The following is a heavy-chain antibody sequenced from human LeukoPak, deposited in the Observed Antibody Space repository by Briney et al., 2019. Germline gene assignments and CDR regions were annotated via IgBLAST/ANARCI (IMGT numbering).Heavy chain of an antibody. Sequence: GESLMISCKGSGYSFTSYWIGWVRQMPGKGLEWMGIIYPGDSDTRYSPSFQGQVTISADKSISTAYLQWSSLKASDTAMYYCASCRAAAAGPQGDAFDIWGQGTMVTVSS. CDR1: GYSFTSYW. J-gene: IGHJ3*02. D-gene: IGHD6-13*01. CDR3: ASCRAAAAGPQGDAFDI. CDR2: IYPGDSDT. V-gene: IGHV5-51*01.